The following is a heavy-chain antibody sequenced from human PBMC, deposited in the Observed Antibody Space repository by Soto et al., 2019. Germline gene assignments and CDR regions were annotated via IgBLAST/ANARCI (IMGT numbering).Heavy chain of an antibody. CDR3: ARGGFWSGCVDY. CDR1: GGSISSGDYY. J-gene: IGHJ4*02. D-gene: IGHD3-3*01. CDR2: IYYSGST. V-gene: IGHV4-30-4*01. Sequence: SETLSLTCTVSGGSISSGDYYWSWIRQPPGKGLEWIGYIYYSGSTYYNPSLKSRVTISVDTSKNQFSLKLSSVTAADTAVYYCARGGFWSGCVDYWGQGTLVSVSS.